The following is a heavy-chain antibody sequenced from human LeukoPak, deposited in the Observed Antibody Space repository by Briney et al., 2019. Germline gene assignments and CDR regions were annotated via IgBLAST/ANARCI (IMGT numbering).Heavy chain of an antibody. CDR3: ASSYSSSSYYDY. CDR2: ISSSGSTI. D-gene: IGHD6-6*01. V-gene: IGHV3-48*03. CDR1: GFTFSSYE. Sequence: GGSLRLSCAASGFTFSSYEMNWVRQAPGKGLEWVSYISSSGSTIYYADSVKGRFTISRDNAKNSLYLQMNSLRAEDTAVYYCASSYSSSSYYDYWGQGTLVTVSS. J-gene: IGHJ4*02.